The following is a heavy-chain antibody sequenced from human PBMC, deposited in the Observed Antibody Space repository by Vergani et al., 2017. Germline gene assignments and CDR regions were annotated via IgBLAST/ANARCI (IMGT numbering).Heavy chain of an antibody. Sequence: QVQLVQSGAEVKKPGASVKVSCKASGYTFTGYYMHWVRQAPGQGLEWMGWINPNSGGTNYAQKFQGWVTMTRDTSISTAYMELSRLRSDDTAVYYCAREGRGRDGYNRDQDAFDIWGQGTMVTVSS. J-gene: IGHJ3*02. CDR1: GYTFTGYY. CDR3: AREGRGRDGYNRDQDAFDI. D-gene: IGHD5-24*01. V-gene: IGHV1-2*04. CDR2: INPNSGGT.